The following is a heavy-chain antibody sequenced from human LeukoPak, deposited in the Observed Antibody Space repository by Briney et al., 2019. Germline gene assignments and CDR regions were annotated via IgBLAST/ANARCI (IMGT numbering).Heavy chain of an antibody. CDR3: ARHSRAYSSSSRTYEY. CDR1: GGSVSSDD. J-gene: IGHJ4*02. Sequence: PSETLSLTCTVSGGSVSSDDWSWIRQPPGKGLEWIAYSSYSGSTNYNPSPKSRVTISVDTSNNHFSLTVYSMTAADTAVYYCARHSRAYSSSSRTYEYWGQGTLVTVS. D-gene: IGHD6-6*01. V-gene: IGHV4-59*08. CDR2: SSYSGST.